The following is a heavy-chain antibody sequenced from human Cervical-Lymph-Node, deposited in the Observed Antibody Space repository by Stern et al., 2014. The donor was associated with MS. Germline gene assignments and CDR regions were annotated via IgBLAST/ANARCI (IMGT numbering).Heavy chain of an antibody. D-gene: IGHD3-16*01. V-gene: IGHV4-31*03. CDR3: ARSDRLWGSFDY. Sequence: QVQLQESGPGLVKPSQTLSLTCTVSGGSISTTGYYWSWIRQHPGKGLEWIGYIHYSGSTYYNPSLKSRCTISVDTSNNQFSLKLSSVTAADTALYFCARSDRLWGSFDYWGQGSLVTVSS. CDR2: IHYSGST. J-gene: IGHJ4*02. CDR1: GGSISTTGYY.